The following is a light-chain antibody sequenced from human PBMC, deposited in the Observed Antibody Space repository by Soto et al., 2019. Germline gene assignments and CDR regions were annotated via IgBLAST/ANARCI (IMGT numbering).Light chain of an antibody. CDR3: QQTYDNPRT. J-gene: IGKJ1*01. CDR2: AAS. V-gene: IGKV1-39*01. Sequence: DIQVTQSPSSLSASVGDRITITCGTSQNIDTYLNWYQQNPGKAPKLLISAASRLQSGVPSRFSGSGSGTDFTLTITSLQAEDFATYYCQQTYDNPRTFGQGTKV. CDR1: QNIDTY.